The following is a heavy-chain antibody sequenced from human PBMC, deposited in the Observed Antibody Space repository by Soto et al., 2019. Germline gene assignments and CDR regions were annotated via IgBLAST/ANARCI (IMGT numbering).Heavy chain of an antibody. CDR1: GGSVSNPTYF. V-gene: IGHV4-61*01. J-gene: IGHJ4*02. CDR2: IYYSGST. D-gene: IGHD2-15*01. CDR3: ARVSSGSGVSCYCQGFDS. Sequence: SETLSLTCTVSGGSVSNPTYFWGWIRQPPGKGLEWIAYIYYSGSTSYNPSLKSRVTISVDTSKNQFSLKLSSVTAADTAVYFCARVSSGSGVSCYCQGFDSWGPGTLVTVSS.